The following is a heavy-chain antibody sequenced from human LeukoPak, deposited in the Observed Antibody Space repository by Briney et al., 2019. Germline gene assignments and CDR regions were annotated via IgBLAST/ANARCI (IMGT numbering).Heavy chain of an antibody. CDR1: GGSLSSGPYY. CDR3: ARSFATTNQDY. D-gene: IGHD1-26*01. V-gene: IGHV4-39*01. Sequence: SGTLSLTCTVSGGSLSSGPYYWGWLLQPPGKGLEWIGSIYYSGSTSYNPSLKSRVTISVDMSDNQFSLKLTSVTAADTAVYFCARSFATTNQDYWGQGTLVTVS. CDR2: IYYSGST. J-gene: IGHJ4*02.